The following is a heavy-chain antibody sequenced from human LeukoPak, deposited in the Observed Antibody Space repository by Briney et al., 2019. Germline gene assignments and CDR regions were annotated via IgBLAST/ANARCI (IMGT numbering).Heavy chain of an antibody. Sequence: GSLRLSCAVSGLTFSNYAFHWVRQAPGKGLEWVALTSYDGTYKYYGSSVRGRFTISRDNSKNTLYLQMNSLRLEDTAVYYCARGVSDYYDSSGYYAFDHWGQGTLAIVSS. J-gene: IGHJ4*02. CDR2: TSYDGTYK. D-gene: IGHD3-22*01. CDR3: ARGVSDYYDSSGYYAFDH. CDR1: GLTFSNYA. V-gene: IGHV3-30-3*01.